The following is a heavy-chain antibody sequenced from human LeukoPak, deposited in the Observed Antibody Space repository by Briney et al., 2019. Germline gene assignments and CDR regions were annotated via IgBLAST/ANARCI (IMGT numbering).Heavy chain of an antibody. D-gene: IGHD6-6*01. CDR1: GFTFSDYS. Sequence: QPGGSLRLSCAASGFTFSDYSMNWVRQAPGKGLEWVSYISSSSSTIYYADSVKGRFTISRDNAKNSLYLQMNSLRAEDTAVYYCARDRAAHLTHWGQGTLVTVSS. CDR3: ARDRAAHLTH. V-gene: IGHV3-48*01. CDR2: ISSSSSTI. J-gene: IGHJ4*02.